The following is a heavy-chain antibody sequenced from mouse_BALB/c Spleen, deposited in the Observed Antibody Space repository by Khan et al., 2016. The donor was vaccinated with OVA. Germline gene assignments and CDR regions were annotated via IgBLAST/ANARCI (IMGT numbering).Heavy chain of an antibody. Sequence: VQLQESGPGLVAPSQSLSITCTVSGFSFTSYGVHWVRQPPGKCLEWLGVIWSGGSTNYYSDLRSSLTIYTDNSTSQAFLKMINLLTDDAAMYCCARDLGSGYWYFDVWCAGTTVTVSS. D-gene: IGHD1-1*01. J-gene: IGHJ1*01. CDR3: ARDLGSGYWYFDV. CDR1: GFSFTSYG. V-gene: IGHV2-9*02. CDR2: IWSGGST.